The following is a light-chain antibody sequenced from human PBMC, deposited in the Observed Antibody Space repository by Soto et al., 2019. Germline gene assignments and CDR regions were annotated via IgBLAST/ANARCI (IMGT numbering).Light chain of an antibody. CDR3: ISYTGFDTYV. V-gene: IGLV2-14*03. CDR2: DVT. J-gene: IGLJ1*01. Sequence: QSVLTQPASVSASPGQSITISCTGTSTDIGAYKFVSWYQQHPDKAPKLMIYDVTSRPSGVSNRFSGSKSGNTASLIISGLQAEDEGDYYCISYTGFDTYVFGTGTKLTVL. CDR1: STDIGAYKF.